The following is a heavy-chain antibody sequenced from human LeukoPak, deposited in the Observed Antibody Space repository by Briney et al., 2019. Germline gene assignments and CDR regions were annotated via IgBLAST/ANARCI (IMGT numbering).Heavy chain of an antibody. CDR3: ISSYCSGGSCYPNWFDP. CDR1: GGSISSSSYY. V-gene: IGHV4-39*07. D-gene: IGHD2-15*01. Sequence: PSETLSLTCTVSGGSISSSSYYWGWIRQPPGKGLEWVGSIYYSGSTYYNPSLKSRVTISVDTSKNQFSLKLSSVTAADTAVYYCISSYCSGGSCYPNWFDPWGQGTLVTVSS. CDR2: IYYSGST. J-gene: IGHJ5*02.